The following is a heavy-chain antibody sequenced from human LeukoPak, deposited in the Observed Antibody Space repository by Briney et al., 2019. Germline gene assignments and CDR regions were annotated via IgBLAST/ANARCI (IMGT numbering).Heavy chain of an antibody. J-gene: IGHJ4*02. Sequence: GGSLRLSRAASGFTFSSYAMSWVRQAPGKGLEWVSAISGSGGSTYYADSVKGRFTISRDNSKNTLYLQMNSLRAEDTAVYYCAKKDWNYGDQELYYDYWGQGTPVTVSS. D-gene: IGHD1-7*01. CDR2: ISGSGGST. CDR3: AKKDWNYGDQELYYDY. CDR1: GFTFSSYA. V-gene: IGHV3-23*01.